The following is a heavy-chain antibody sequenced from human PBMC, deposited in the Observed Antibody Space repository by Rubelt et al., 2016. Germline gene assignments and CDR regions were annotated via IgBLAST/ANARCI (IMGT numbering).Heavy chain of an antibody. CDR2: ISGSGGST. D-gene: IGHD6-13*01. J-gene: IGHJ4*02. CDR1: GFTFSRYA. V-gene: IGHV3-23*01. CDR3: AKDRVGSWFSLDY. Sequence: SRGGLVQPGGSLRVSCAASGFTFSRYAMNWVRQAPGKGLEWVAAISGSGGSTFYADSVKGRVTISRDNSKNTLYLQMNSLRAEDTAVYYCAKDRVGSWFSLDYWGQGTLVTVST.